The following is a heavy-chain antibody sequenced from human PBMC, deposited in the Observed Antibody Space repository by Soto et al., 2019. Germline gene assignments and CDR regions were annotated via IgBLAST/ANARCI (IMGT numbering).Heavy chain of an antibody. J-gene: IGHJ4*02. CDR3: ARDIRGYSRAFDY. Sequence: QVQLQESGPGLVKPSETLSLTCTVSGGSVSSSSYYWTWIRQPPGKGLQWIGYISSSGGTTSNPSLKSRVTISVDTSRDQFSLRLTSVTAADTAVYYCARDIRGYSRAFDYWGQGTLVTVSS. D-gene: IGHD5-18*01. CDR2: ISSSGGT. CDR1: GGSVSSSSYY. V-gene: IGHV4-61*01.